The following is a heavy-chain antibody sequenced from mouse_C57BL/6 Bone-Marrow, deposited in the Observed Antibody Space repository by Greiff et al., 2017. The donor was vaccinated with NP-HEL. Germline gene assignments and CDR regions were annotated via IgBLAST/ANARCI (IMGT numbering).Heavy chain of an antibody. CDR1: GYSITSGYY. CDR2: ISYDGSN. Sequence: EESGPGLVKPSQSLSLTCSVTGYSITSGYYWNWIRQFPGNKLEWMGYISYDGSNNYNPSLKNRISITRDTSKHQFFLKLNSVTTEDTATYYCARDLITTVVATNWYFDVWGTGTTVTVSS. V-gene: IGHV3-6*01. CDR3: ARDLITTVVATNWYFDV. J-gene: IGHJ1*03. D-gene: IGHD1-1*01.